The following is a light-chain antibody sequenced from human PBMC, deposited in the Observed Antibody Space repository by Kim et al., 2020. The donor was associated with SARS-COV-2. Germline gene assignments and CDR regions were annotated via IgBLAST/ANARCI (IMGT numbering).Light chain of an antibody. V-gene: IGKV3-11*01. CDR3: QQRSNWPSYT. J-gene: IGKJ2*01. CDR1: QSVSNY. CDR2: DAS. Sequence: LSPGERATLACRASQSVSNYLAWYQQKPGQAPRLLIYDASNRATGIPARFSGSGSGTDFTLTISSLEPEDFAVYYCQQRSNWPSYTFGQGTKLDI.